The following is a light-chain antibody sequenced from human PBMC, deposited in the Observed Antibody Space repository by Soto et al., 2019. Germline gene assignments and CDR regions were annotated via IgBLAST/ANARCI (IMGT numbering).Light chain of an antibody. J-gene: IGKJ5*01. CDR2: DAS. CDR3: QKRGNWPQ. V-gene: IGKV3-11*01. CDR1: ESVGRH. Sequence: EVVVTQSTATLSVSPGERATLSCRASESVGRHLAWYHQKPGQAPKLLIYDASNRATGIPARFSGSGSGTDFTLTISGLEPEDFAIYYCQKRGNWPQFGQGTRLEIK.